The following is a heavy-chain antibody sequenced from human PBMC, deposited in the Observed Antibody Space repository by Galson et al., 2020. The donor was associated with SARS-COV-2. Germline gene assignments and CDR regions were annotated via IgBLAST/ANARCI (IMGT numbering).Heavy chain of an antibody. CDR2: TIPIFGTA. J-gene: IGHJ6*02. CDR1: GGTFSSYA. Sequence: KLSCKASGGTFSSYAISWVRQAPGQGLEWMGGTIPIFGTANYAQKFQGRVTITADESTSTAYMELSSLRSEDTAVYYCARDELEDIVVVVAALGYYGMDVWGQGTTVTVSS. CDR3: ARDELEDIVVVVAALGYYGMDV. V-gene: IGHV1-69*01. D-gene: IGHD2-15*01.